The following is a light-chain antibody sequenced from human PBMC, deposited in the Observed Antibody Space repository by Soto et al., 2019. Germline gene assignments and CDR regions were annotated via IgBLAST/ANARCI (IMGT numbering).Light chain of an antibody. J-gene: IGKJ4*01. CDR2: ATS. Sequence: EIVLAQCPATLSVSPGERATLSCRASQNVGNNFAWYQQKPDQAPRLLIFATSTRATGVPARFSGSGSGTEFTLTISSLQSEDFAVYYCQQYGDWPLTFGGGAKVEIE. CDR1: QNVGNN. V-gene: IGKV3-15*01. CDR3: QQYGDWPLT.